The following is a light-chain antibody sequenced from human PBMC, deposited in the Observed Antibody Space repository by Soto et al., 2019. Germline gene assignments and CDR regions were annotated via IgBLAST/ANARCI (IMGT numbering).Light chain of an antibody. V-gene: IGKV3-15*01. CDR1: QSVSSD. CDR3: QQYNRRPWT. J-gene: IGKJ1*01. Sequence: EIVMTQSPATLSVSPGERVTLSCRASQSVSSDLAWYQQKPGQAPRLLISSASTRATDFPARFSGGGSRTEFTLNISSLQSEDFAVYYCQQYNRRPWTFGQGTKVEIK. CDR2: SAS.